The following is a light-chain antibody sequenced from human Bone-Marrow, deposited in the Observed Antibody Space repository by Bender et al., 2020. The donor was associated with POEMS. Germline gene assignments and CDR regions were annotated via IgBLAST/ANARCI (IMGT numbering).Light chain of an antibody. CDR1: SSDVGSYNF. CDR3: SSRAGSNRWV. Sequence: QSALAQPASVSGSPGQSITISCTGTSSDVGSYNFVSWYQQNPGKAPKLMIYEVTKRPSGVPDRFSGSKSGNTASLTLSGLQAEDAADYFCSSRAGSNRWVFGGGTTVTVL. J-gene: IGLJ3*02. V-gene: IGLV2-8*01. CDR2: EVT.